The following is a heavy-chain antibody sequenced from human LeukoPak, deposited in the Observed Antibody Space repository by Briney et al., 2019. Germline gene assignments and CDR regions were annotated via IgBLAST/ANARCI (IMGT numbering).Heavy chain of an antibody. CDR3: ARGPPRTDSSGPLDI. CDR1: PDSTTSNF. D-gene: IGHD3-22*01. V-gene: IGHV4-4*02. J-gene: IGHJ3*02. CDR2: IHRSGST. Sequence: SETLSLTCTVSPDSTTSNFWSWVRQPPGKGLEWIGEIHRSGSTNYNPSLQSRVTISLDRSKNQIALELSSVTAADTAVYYCARGPPRTDSSGPLDIWGQGTMVTVSS.